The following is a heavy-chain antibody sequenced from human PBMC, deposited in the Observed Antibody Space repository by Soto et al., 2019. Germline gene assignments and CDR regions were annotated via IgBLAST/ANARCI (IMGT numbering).Heavy chain of an antibody. CDR3: ARNYGGIRAKENWFDP. D-gene: IGHD4-17*01. Sequence: QVQLVQSGAEVKKPGASVKVSCKASGYTFTSYYMHWVRQAPGQGLEWMGIINPSGGSTSYAQKFQGRVTMTRDTSTSTVYMELSSLRSEYTAVYYCARNYGGIRAKENWFDPWGQGTLVTVSS. CDR2: INPSGGST. CDR1: GYTFTSYY. J-gene: IGHJ5*02. V-gene: IGHV1-46*01.